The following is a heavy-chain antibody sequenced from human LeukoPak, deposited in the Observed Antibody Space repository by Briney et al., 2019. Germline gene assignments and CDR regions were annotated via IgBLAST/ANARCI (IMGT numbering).Heavy chain of an antibody. D-gene: IGHD3-10*01. J-gene: IGHJ6*02. CDR2: FHHSGNT. V-gene: IGHV4-59*12. CDR3: ASIRGQLRITMVRGSNYYGMDV. CDR1: GASISRYY. Sequence: SETLSLTCSVSGASISRYYWSWIRQPPGKGLEWIGYFHHSGNTNYSPSLSSRITMSVDTSKNQFSLKLSSVTAADTAVYYCASIRGQLRITMVRGSNYYGMDVWGQGTTVTVSS.